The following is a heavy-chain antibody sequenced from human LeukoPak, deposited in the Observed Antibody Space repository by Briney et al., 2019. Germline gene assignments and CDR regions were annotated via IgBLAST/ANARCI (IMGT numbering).Heavy chain of an antibody. V-gene: IGHV4-59*01. Sequence: SKTLSLTCTVSGGSISSDYWSWIRQPPGKGLEWIGYIDNSGNTNYNPSLKSRVTISVDTPKNQFSLRLSSVTAADTAVYYCATSTGTIYTWFDPWGQGTLVTVSS. CDR3: ATSTGTIYTWFDP. J-gene: IGHJ5*02. CDR2: IDNSGNT. D-gene: IGHD1-1*01. CDR1: GGSISSDY.